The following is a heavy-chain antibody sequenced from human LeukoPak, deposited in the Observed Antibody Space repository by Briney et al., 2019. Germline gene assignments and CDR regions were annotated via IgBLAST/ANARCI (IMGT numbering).Heavy chain of an antibody. Sequence: PGGSLRLSRAASGFTFSSYGMHWVRQAPGKGLEWVAVIWYDGSNKYYADSVKGRFTISRDNSKNTLYLQMNSLRAEDTAVYYCARDGHSGYGESGMDVWGQGTTVTVSS. CDR2: IWYDGSNK. V-gene: IGHV3-33*01. CDR3: ARDGHSGYGESGMDV. J-gene: IGHJ6*02. CDR1: GFTFSSYG. D-gene: IGHD5-12*01.